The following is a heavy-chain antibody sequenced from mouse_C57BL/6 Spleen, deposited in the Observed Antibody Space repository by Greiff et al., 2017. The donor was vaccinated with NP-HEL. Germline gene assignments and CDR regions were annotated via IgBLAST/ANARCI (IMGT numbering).Heavy chain of an antibody. Sequence: QVQLQQPGAEPVRPGTSVKLSCKASGYTFTSYWMHWVKQRPGQGLEWIGVIDPSDSYTNYNQKFKGKATLTVDTSSSTAYMQLSSLTSEDSAVYYCARGLRHYYFDYWGQGTTLTVSS. CDR3: ARGLRHYYFDY. D-gene: IGHD3-2*02. CDR2: IDPSDSYT. J-gene: IGHJ2*01. V-gene: IGHV1-59*01. CDR1: GYTFTSYW.